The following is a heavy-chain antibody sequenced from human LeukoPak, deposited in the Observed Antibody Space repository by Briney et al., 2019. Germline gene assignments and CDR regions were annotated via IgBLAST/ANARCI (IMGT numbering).Heavy chain of an antibody. CDR2: FDPEDGET. Sequence: ASVKVSCTVSGYTLTELSMHWVRQAPGKGLEWMGGFDPEDGETIYAQKFQGRVTMTEDTSTDTAYMELSSLRSEDTAVYYCATDLTDGFGELLVVYWGQGTLVTVSS. CDR1: GYTLTELS. D-gene: IGHD3-10*01. CDR3: ATDLTDGFGELLVVY. J-gene: IGHJ4*02. V-gene: IGHV1-24*01.